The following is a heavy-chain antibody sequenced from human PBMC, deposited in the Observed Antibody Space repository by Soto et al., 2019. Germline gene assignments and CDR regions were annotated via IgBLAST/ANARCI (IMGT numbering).Heavy chain of an antibody. D-gene: IGHD2-2*01. CDR1: GFTFSSYA. Sequence: EVQLLESGGGLVQPGGSLRLSCAASGFTFSSYAMSWVRQAPGKGLEWVSAISGSGGSTYYADSVKGRFTISRDNSKNTLYLQMNSLRAEDTAVYYCAKDRPRSIVVVPSAMFDYWGQGTLVTVSS. CDR3: AKDRPRSIVVVPSAMFDY. V-gene: IGHV3-23*01. CDR2: ISGSGGST. J-gene: IGHJ4*02.